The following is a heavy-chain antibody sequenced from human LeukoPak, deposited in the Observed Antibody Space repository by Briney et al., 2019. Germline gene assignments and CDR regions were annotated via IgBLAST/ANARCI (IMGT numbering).Heavy chain of an antibody. V-gene: IGHV3-21*01. J-gene: IGHJ4*02. CDR1: GFTFSSYS. CDR3: ARAHNWKYGTFDY. CDR2: ISSSSSYI. D-gene: IGHD1-20*01. Sequence: GGSLRLSCAASGFTFSSYSMNWVRQAPGKGLEWVSCISSSSSYIYNADSVKGRFTISRDNAKNSLYLQMNSLRVEDTAVYYCARAHNWKYGTFDYWGQGALVTVSS.